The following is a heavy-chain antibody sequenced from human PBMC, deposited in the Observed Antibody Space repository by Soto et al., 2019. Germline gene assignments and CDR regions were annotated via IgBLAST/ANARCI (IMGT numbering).Heavy chain of an antibody. CDR1: GGPVSGDDLY. V-gene: IGHV4-31*02. CDR2: VYHTGTT. J-gene: IGHJ4*02. D-gene: IGHD6-6*01. Sequence: SETLSLTCVVSGGPVSGDDLYWSWIRHLPGKGLEWIANVYHTGTTYYNPSLKSRVSISVDTSKNQFSLNLTSVTAADTAVYDCARAPKVSGSSQTRPDFWGQGALVTVSS. CDR3: ARAPKVSGSSQTRPDF.